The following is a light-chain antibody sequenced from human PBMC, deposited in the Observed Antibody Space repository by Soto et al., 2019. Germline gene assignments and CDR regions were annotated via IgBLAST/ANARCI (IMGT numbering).Light chain of an antibody. CDR3: QQYGSSPIT. J-gene: IGKJ4*01. CDR1: QSVSSSY. Sequence: EIVLTHSPGTLSLSPGERATLSCRASQSVSSSYLAWYQQKPGQAPRIIIYGASSRATGIPDRFSGSGAGADFTLTISRLEPEDFAVYYCQQYGSSPITFGGGTKVDIK. CDR2: GAS. V-gene: IGKV3-20*01.